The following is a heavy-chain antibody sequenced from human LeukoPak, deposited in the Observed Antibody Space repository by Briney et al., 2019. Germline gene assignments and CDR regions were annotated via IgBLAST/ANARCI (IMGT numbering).Heavy chain of an antibody. CDR2: TWYDGSNK. CDR3: ARGYSYGYFDY. Sequence: GGSLRLSCAASGFTFSSYGMHWVRQAPGKGLEWVAVTWYDGSNKYYADSVKGRFTISRDNSKNTLYLQMNSLRAEDTAVYYCARGYSYGYFDYWGQGTLVTVSS. J-gene: IGHJ4*02. D-gene: IGHD5-18*01. CDR1: GFTFSSYG. V-gene: IGHV3-33*01.